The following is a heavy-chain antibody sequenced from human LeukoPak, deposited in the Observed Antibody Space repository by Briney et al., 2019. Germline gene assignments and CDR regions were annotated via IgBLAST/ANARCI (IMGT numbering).Heavy chain of an antibody. CDR3: VRNQWVEQYWYFDL. CDR2: INGADTTT. D-gene: IGHD1/OR15-1a*01. J-gene: IGHJ2*01. V-gene: IGHV3-23*01. CDR1: GFTFRNYA. Sequence: PGGSLRLSCVASGFTFRNYAMSWVRQAPGKGLEWVSGINGADTTTLYADSVKGRFTISRDNSKNALSLQMNSLRAEDTAVYYCVRNQWVEQYWYFDLWGRGTLVTVSS.